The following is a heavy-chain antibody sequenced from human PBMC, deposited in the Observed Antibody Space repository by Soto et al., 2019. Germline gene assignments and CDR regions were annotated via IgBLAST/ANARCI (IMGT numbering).Heavy chain of an antibody. V-gene: IGHV1-2*02. CDR1: GYTFTGHF. Sequence: GASVKVSCKASGYTFTGHFMHWVRQAPGQGFEWMGWINPNSGGTNYVQRFQGRVSMTRDTSISTAYTELSRLTSDDTAVYYCARDDYGGNSGVLVDFWGQGTLVTVSS. J-gene: IGHJ4*02. D-gene: IGHD4-17*01. CDR2: INPNSGGT. CDR3: ARDDYGGNSGVLVDF.